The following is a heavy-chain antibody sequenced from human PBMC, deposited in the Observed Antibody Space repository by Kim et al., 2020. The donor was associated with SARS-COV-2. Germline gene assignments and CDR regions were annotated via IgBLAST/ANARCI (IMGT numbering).Heavy chain of an antibody. CDR2: ISGSGDAA. CDR3: ARGGFNNLWYDEFFRL. V-gene: IGHV3-23*01. Sequence: GGSLRLSCEVSGFIFSNYAMGWVRQAPGKGLEWVSTISGSGDAAYYPDSVKGRFTISRDNSRNTVYLQMTALRAEDTAVYYCARGGFNNLWYDEFFRLWGQGTLVTVSS. CDR1: GFIFSNYA. J-gene: IGHJ1*01. D-gene: IGHD6-13*01.